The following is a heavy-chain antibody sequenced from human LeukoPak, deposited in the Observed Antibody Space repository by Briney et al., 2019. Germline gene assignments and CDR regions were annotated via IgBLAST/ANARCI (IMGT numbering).Heavy chain of an antibody. CDR3: ARDPGYCTNGVCQKWFDP. Sequence: SETLSLTCAVSGGSISSYYWSWIRQPPGKGLEWIGYIYYSGSTNYNSSLKSRVTISVDTSKNQFSLKLSSVTAADTAVYYCARDPGYCTNGVCQKWFDPWGQGTLVTVSS. J-gene: IGHJ5*02. D-gene: IGHD2-8*01. CDR2: IYYSGST. V-gene: IGHV4-59*01. CDR1: GGSISSYY.